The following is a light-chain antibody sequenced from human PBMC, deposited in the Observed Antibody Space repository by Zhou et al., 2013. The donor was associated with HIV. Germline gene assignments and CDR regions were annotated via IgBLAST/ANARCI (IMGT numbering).Light chain of an antibody. Sequence: EIVMTQSPATLSVSPGERATLSCRASQSVSSNLAWYQQKPGQAPRLLIYGASTRATGIPARFSGSGSGTDFTFTIARLEPEDFAVYYCQQYGGSPWTFGQGTKVDIK. CDR3: QQYGGSPWT. CDR2: GAS. CDR1: QSVSSN. V-gene: IGKV3-15*01. J-gene: IGKJ1*01.